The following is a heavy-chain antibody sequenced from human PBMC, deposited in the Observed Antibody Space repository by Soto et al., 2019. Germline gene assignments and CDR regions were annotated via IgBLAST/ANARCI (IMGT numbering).Heavy chain of an antibody. CDR3: ARLVEVVAATSYYGMDV. CDR2: INHSGST. Sequence: QVQLQQWGAGLLKPSETLSLTCAVYGGSFSGYYWSWIRQPPGKGLEWIGEINHSGSTNYNPSLKSRVTISVDTSKNQFSLKLSSVTAADTAVYYCARLVEVVAATSYYGMDVWGQGTTVTVSS. D-gene: IGHD2-15*01. J-gene: IGHJ6*02. V-gene: IGHV4-34*01. CDR1: GGSFSGYY.